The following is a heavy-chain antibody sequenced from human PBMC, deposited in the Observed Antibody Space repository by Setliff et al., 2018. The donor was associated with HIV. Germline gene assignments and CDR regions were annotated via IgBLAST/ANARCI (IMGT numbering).Heavy chain of an antibody. J-gene: IGHJ4*02. CDR3: ARYSPRGYTLSGPY. V-gene: IGHV4-61*01. CDR2: IYYSGST. CDR1: GGSVSSGSYY. D-gene: IGHD6-25*01. Sequence: SETLSLTCTVSGGSVSSGSYYWSWIRQPPGKGLEWIGYIYYSGSTQHNPSLKSRVTISLDTSKNQFSLKLTSVTAADTAVYYCARYSPRGYTLSGPYWGQGTLVTVPS.